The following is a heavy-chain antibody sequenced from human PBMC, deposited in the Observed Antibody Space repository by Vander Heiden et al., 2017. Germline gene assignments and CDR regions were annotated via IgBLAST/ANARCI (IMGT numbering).Heavy chain of an antibody. V-gene: IGHV3-30*18. Sequence: QVQLVEAGGGVVQPGRSLRLPCAACGLTFRSYGMRWVRQAPGKWLEWVAVISYDGSKKYDADSVKGRFTISRDNSKNTLYLKINSLRAEDTAVDDCAKERGGKDVWGQGTTVTVSS. D-gene: IGHD3-10*01. CDR1: GLTFRSYG. J-gene: IGHJ6*02. CDR2: ISYDGSKK. CDR3: AKERGGKDV.